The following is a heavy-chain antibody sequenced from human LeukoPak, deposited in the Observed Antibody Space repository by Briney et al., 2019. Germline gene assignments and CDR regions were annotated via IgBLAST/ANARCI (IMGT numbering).Heavy chain of an antibody. CDR1: GYTFINYY. J-gene: IGHJ4*02. V-gene: IGHV1-46*01. CDR3: ARVPGGEGTADDY. Sequence: ASVTVSCKASGYTFINYYMHWVRQAPGQGREWMGIINPSAGRTIYAQKFQGRFTMTRDTSTSTVYMELSSLRSEDTAVYYCARVPGGEGTADDYWGQGTLVSVSS. CDR2: INPSAGRT. D-gene: IGHD3-10*01.